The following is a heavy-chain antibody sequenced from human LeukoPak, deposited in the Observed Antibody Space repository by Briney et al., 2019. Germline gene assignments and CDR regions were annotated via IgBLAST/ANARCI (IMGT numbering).Heavy chain of an antibody. J-gene: IGHJ4*02. CDR1: GFTFSSYG. CDR3: AKDAYGGSMGY. V-gene: IGHV3-30*18. CDR2: ISYDGSNK. D-gene: IGHD1-26*01. Sequence: PGGSLRLSCAASGFTFSSYGMHWVRQAPGKGLEWVAVISYDGSNKYYADSVKGRFTISRDNSKNTQYLQMNSLRAEDTAVYYCAKDAYGGSMGYWGQGTLVTVSS.